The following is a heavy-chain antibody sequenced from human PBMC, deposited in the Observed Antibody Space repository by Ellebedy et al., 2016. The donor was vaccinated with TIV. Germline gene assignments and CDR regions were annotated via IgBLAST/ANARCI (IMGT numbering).Heavy chain of an antibody. D-gene: IGHD6-19*01. V-gene: IGHV3-7*01. J-gene: IGHJ4*02. CDR1: GFTFSAYW. CDR3: ARAVGGGHCY. CDR2: IKQDGSEK. Sequence: GESLKISCAASGFTFSAYWMHRVRQAPGKGLEWVANIKQDGSEKYYVDSVKGRFTISRDNAKNSLYLQMNSLRAEDTAVYYCARAVGGGHCYWGQGTLVTVSS.